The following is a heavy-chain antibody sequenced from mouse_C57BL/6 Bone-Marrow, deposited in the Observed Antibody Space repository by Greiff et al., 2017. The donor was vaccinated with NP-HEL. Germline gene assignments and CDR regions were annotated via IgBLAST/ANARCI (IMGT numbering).Heavy chain of an antibody. Sequence: EVKVVESGEGLVKPGGSLKLSCAASGFTFSSYAMSWVRQTPEKRLEWVAYISSGGDYIYYADTVKGRFTISRDNARNTLYLQMSSLKSEDTDMYYCTREGGSSYYAMDYWGQGTSVTVSS. CDR3: TREGGSSYYAMDY. D-gene: IGHD1-1*01. CDR1: GFTFSSYA. J-gene: IGHJ4*01. V-gene: IGHV5-9-1*02. CDR2: ISSGGDYI.